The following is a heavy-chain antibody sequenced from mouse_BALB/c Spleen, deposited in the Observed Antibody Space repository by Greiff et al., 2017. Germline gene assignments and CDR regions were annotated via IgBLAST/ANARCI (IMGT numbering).Heavy chain of an antibody. Sequence: EVQVVESGPSLVKPSQTLSLTCSVTGDSITSGYWNWIRKFPGNKLEYMGYLSYSGSTYYNPSLKSRISITRDTSKNQYYLQLNSVTTEDTATYYCARRRIYYDYAYAMDYWGQGTSVTVSS. CDR1: GDSITSGY. V-gene: IGHV3-8*02. J-gene: IGHJ4*01. D-gene: IGHD2-4*01. CDR2: LSYSGST. CDR3: ARRRIYYDYAYAMDY.